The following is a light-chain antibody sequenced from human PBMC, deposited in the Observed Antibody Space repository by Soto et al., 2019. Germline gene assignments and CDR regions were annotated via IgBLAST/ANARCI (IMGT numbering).Light chain of an antibody. CDR3: QQLNNYPIT. J-gene: IGKJ5*01. V-gene: IGKV1-9*01. Sequence: DIPLTPSPAFLSACVGARDTVTCRASQGISSYFAWYQLKPGKAPKVVIYAASTLQSGVPSRFSGSGSGTEFTLTISSLQPEDFATYYCQQLNNYPITFGQGARLEL. CDR1: QGISSY. CDR2: AAS.